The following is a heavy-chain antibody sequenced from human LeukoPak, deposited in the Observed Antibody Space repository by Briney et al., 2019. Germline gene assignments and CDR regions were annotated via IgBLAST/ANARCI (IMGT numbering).Heavy chain of an antibody. CDR1: GFTFSSYW. CDR3: ARVKYDFWSRYSFQH. CDR2: INSDGGST. J-gene: IGHJ1*01. V-gene: IGHV3-74*01. D-gene: IGHD3-3*01. Sequence: PGGSLRLSCTASGFTFSSYWVRWVRQAPGKGLVWVSRINSDGGSTNYADFVKDRFIISRDNAKNTLYLEMTSVRAEDTAVYYCARVKYDFWSRYSFQHWGQGTVVSVLS.